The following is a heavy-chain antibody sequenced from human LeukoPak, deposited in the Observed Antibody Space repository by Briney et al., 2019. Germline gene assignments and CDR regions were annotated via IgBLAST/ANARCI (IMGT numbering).Heavy chain of an antibody. CDR2: IYSSEST. D-gene: IGHD5-24*01. CDR1: GGSISSYY. J-gene: IGHJ3*02. CDR3: AGGRDGYNSGAFDI. Sequence: SETLSLICTVSGGSISSYYWSWIRQPAGRGLEWIGRIYSSESTCNPSLKSRVTMSLDTSKNQVSLRLRSVTAADTAVYYCAGGRDGYNSGAFDIWGQGTMVTVSS. V-gene: IGHV4-4*07.